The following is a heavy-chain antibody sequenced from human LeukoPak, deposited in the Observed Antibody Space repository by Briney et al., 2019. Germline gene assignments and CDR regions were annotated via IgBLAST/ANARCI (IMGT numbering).Heavy chain of an antibody. J-gene: IGHJ5*02. CDR1: GFTFSSHG. CDR3: AREAATTNDYDSSGFYPSWFDP. D-gene: IGHD3-22*01. V-gene: IGHV3-23*01. Sequence: GGSLRLSCAASGFTFSSHGMSWVRQPPGKGLEWISAISGSGASTYYADSVKGRFTISRDNAKNSLYLQMNSLRVEDTAVYFCAREAATTNDYDSSGFYPSWFDPWGQGSLVTVSS. CDR2: ISGSGAST.